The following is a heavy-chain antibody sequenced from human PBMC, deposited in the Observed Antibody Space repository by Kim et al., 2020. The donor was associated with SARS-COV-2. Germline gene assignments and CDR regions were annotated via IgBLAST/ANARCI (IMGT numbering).Heavy chain of an antibody. Sequence: TNDNPSLKSRVTISVDTSKNQFSLKLSSVTAADTAVYYCARADSSGYINYWGQGTLVTVSS. D-gene: IGHD3-22*01. V-gene: IGHV4-34*01. CDR3: ARADSSGYINY. CDR2: T. J-gene: IGHJ4*02.